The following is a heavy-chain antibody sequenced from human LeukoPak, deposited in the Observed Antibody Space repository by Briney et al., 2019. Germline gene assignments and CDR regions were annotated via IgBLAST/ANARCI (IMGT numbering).Heavy chain of an antibody. V-gene: IGHV1-18*01. CDR3: ARKFCGGDCNYLDS. D-gene: IGHD2-21*02. Sequence: ASVTVSCKASGYTFTTYGISWVRQAPGQGLEWMGWINTYNGNTNYAQKFQGRVTMTTDTSTSTVYMELRSLRSDDTAVYYCARKFCGGDCNYLDSWGQGTLVTVSS. J-gene: IGHJ4*02. CDR1: GYTFTTYG. CDR2: INTYNGNT.